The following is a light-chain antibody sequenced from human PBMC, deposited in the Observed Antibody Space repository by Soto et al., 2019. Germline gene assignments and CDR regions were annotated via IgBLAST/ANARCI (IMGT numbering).Light chain of an antibody. CDR2: DVS. CDR1: SSDVGSYNY. V-gene: IGLV2-11*01. CDR3: CSYAGSNLWV. Sequence: QSALTQPRSVSGSPGQSVTISCTGTSSDVGSYNYVSWYQQHPGKAPKLMIYDVSKRPSGVPDRFSGSKSGNTASLTISGLQAEDEADYYCCSYAGSNLWVFGGGTKVTVL. J-gene: IGLJ2*01.